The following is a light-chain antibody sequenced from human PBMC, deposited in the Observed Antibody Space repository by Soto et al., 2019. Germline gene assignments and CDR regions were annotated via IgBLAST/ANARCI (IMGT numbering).Light chain of an antibody. CDR2: DVS. J-gene: IGLJ1*01. V-gene: IGLV2-18*02. CDR3: CSYTNDNTYV. CDR1: RSEIGLYNR. Sequence: SLLAQPPSVSGSPGQSLTISCSGTRSEIGLYNRVSWYQQSPGTAPKLMIYDVSNRPSGVPDRFSVSRSGNTASLTISGLQPEDEADYYCCSYTNDNTYVFGTGTKVTVL.